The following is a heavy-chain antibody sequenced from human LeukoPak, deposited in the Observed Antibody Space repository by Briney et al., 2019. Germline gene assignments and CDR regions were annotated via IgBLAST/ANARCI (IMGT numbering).Heavy chain of an antibody. CDR3: ATGPAATFDY. CDR2: IYYSGST. J-gene: IGHJ4*02. D-gene: IGHD2-2*01. Sequence: SPTQSLTRTVSGGSISSYYSSWIRQPPRKGLEWIGYIYYSGSTNYNPSLKSRVTISVDTSKNQFSLKLSSVTAADTAVYYCATGPAATFDYWGQGTLVTVSS. V-gene: IGHV4-59*01. CDR1: GGSISSYY.